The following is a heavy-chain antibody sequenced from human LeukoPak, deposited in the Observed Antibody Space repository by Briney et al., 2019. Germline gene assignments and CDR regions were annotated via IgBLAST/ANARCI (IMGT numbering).Heavy chain of an antibody. CDR1: GFTFSSYS. Sequence: GGSLRLSWAASGFTFSSYSMNWVRQAPGKGLEWVSSISSSSSYIYYADSVKGRFTISRDNAKNSLYLQMNSLRAEDTAVYYCARADDITMFDYWGQGTLVTVSS. J-gene: IGHJ4*02. CDR3: ARADDITMFDY. CDR2: ISSSSSYI. V-gene: IGHV3-21*01. D-gene: IGHD3-10*01.